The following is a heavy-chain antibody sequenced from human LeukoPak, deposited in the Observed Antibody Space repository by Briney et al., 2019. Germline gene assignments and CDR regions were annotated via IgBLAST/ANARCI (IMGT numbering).Heavy chain of an antibody. CDR2: ISPSGGST. Sequence: ASVKVSCKAFGYTFTSNYMHWVRQAPGQGPEWMGVISPSGGSTTYAQKFQGRVTLTRDMSTSTDYLELSSLRSEDTAVYYCARAGAAWDSSGPLDYWGQGTLVTVSS. CDR3: ARAGAAWDSSGPLDY. D-gene: IGHD3-22*01. J-gene: IGHJ4*02. CDR1: GYTFTSNY. V-gene: IGHV1-46*01.